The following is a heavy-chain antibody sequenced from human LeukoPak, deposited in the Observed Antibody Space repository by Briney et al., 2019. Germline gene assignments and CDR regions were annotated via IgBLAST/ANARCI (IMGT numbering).Heavy chain of an antibody. V-gene: IGHV3-21*01. D-gene: IGHD3-22*01. Sequence: GGSLRLSCAASGFTFSSYSMNWVRQAPGKGLEWVSSISSSSSYIYYADSVKGRFTISRDNAKNSLYLQMNSLRAEDTAVYYCARETYYDSSGDPGYGMDVWGQGITVTVSS. J-gene: IGHJ6*02. CDR3: ARETYYDSSGDPGYGMDV. CDR2: ISSSSSYI. CDR1: GFTFSSYS.